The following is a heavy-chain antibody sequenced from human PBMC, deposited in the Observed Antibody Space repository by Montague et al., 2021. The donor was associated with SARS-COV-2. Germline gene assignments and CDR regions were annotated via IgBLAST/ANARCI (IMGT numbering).Heavy chain of an antibody. V-gene: IGHV4-34*01. J-gene: IGHJ4*01. CDR3: ARGGAPWLRVRLVY. CDR2: VSHTGKP. D-gene: IGHD5-12*01. Sequence: TLSLTCAVTEGSFSGFYWSWIRQPPGRGLEWIGEVSHTGKPNYNPTLESRVTMSADTSKNQFSLRLCSVTAADTAMYYCARGGAPWLRVRLVYWGQGSLVTVSS. CDR1: EGSFSGFY.